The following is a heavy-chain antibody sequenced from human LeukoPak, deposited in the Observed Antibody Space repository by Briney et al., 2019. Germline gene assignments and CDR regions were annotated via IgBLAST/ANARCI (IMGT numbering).Heavy chain of an antibody. Sequence: GASVKVSCKASRYTFTSYGISWVRQAPGQGLEWMGWISAYNGNTNYAQKLQGRVTMTTDTSTSTAYMELRSLRSDDTAVYHCARVGMGYCSSTSCIPWFDPWGQGTLVTVSS. CDR1: RYTFTSYG. CDR2: ISAYNGNT. D-gene: IGHD2-2*01. CDR3: ARVGMGYCSSTSCIPWFDP. V-gene: IGHV1-18*01. J-gene: IGHJ5*02.